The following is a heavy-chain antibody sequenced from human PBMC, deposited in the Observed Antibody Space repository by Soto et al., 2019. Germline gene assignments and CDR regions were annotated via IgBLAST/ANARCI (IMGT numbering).Heavy chain of an antibody. D-gene: IGHD6-19*01. Sequence: QVQLQESGPGLVKPSETLSLTCTVSGGSISSYYWSWIRQPPGKGLEWIGYIYYSGSTNYNPSLKSRVTISVDTSKNQFSLKLSSVTAADTAVYYCAKDSRGWYVSWGQGTLVTVSS. CDR1: GGSISSYY. V-gene: IGHV4-59*01. CDR3: AKDSRGWYVS. J-gene: IGHJ4*02. CDR2: IYYSGST.